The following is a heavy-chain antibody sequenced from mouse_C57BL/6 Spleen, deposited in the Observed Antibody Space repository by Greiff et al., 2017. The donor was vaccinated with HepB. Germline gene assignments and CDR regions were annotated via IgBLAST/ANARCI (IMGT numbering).Heavy chain of an antibody. CDR1: GYSITSGYG. Sequence: DVKLQESGPGLVKPSQSLSLTCTVTGYSITSGYGWNWIRQFPGNKLEWMGYISYSGSTNYNTSHKSRISITRDTSKNQFFLQLNSVTTEDTATYYCARTARIKYWGQGTTLTVSS. CDR2: ISYSGST. CDR3: ARTARIKY. V-gene: IGHV3-2*02. J-gene: IGHJ2*01. D-gene: IGHD1-2*01.